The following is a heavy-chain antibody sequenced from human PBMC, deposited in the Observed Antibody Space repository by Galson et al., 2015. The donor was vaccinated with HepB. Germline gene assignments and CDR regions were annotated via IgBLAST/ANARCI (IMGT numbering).Heavy chain of an antibody. D-gene: IGHD1-26*01. J-gene: IGHJ4*02. CDR2: INSNSGDT. V-gene: IGHV1-2*02. CDR1: GYAFTAKY. CDR3: MRGGGRYHFDY. Sequence: SVKVSCKASGYAFTAKYMHWVRQAPGQGLEWMGWINSNSGDTKYTEKFQGRLTVTRDTSISTVYMELSSLTSDDTAVYYCMRGGGRYHFDYWGQGSLVTVSS.